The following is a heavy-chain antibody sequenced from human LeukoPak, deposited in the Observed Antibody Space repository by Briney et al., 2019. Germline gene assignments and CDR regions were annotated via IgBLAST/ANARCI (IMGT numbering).Heavy chain of an antibody. V-gene: IGHV4-39*06. CDR3: ARVTKYDDSRSYGYMDV. Sequence: SETLSLTCTVSDGSISGTPYFWGWFRQPPGKGPEWVGNIHYTGTVYYSASLQSRVTISVDTSKNQFPLKLYSLTAADTAVYFCARVTKYDDSRSYGYMDVWGKGTTVTV. D-gene: IGHD4-17*01. CDR2: IHYTGTV. CDR1: DGSISGTPYF. J-gene: IGHJ6*03.